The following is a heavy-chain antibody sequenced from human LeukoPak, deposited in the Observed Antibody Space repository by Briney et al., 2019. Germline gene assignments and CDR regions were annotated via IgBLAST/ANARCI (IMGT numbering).Heavy chain of an antibody. J-gene: IGHJ4*02. CDR1: GFSFSSFG. Sequence: GGSLRLSCAASGFSFSSFGMSWVRQAPGKGLEWVSRISGSDGSTDYADSVQGRFTISRDNSKNTLYLQMNSLRAEDTAVYYCARGVYGSGTLGFWGQGTLLTVSS. D-gene: IGHD3-10*01. V-gene: IGHV3-23*01. CDR2: ISGSDGST. CDR3: ARGVYGSGTLGF.